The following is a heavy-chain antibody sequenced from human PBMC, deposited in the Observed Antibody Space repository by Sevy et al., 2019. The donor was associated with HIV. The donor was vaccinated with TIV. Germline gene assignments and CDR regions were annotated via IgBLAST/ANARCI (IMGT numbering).Heavy chain of an antibody. CDR1: GGSISSGSYY. J-gene: IGHJ4*02. V-gene: IGHV4-61*02. CDR2: IYTSGST. CDR3: AREIVLMVYATYYFDY. D-gene: IGHD2-8*01. Sequence: SETLSLTCTVSGGSISSGSYYWSWIRQPAGKGLEWIGRIYTSGSTNNNPSLKSRVTMSVDTSKNQFSLKLSSVTAADTAVYYCAREIVLMVYATYYFDYWGQRTLVTVSS.